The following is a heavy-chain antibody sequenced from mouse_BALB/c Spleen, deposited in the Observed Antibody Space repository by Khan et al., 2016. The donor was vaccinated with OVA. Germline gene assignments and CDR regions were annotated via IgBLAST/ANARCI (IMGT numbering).Heavy chain of an antibody. CDR1: GYTFTSYW. CDR2: IDPENGNT. D-gene: IGHD3-2*02. V-gene: IGHV14-1*02. CDR3: AVRGRYYYAMDY. J-gene: IGHJ4*01. Sequence: EVQLQQSGAELAKPGASVKMSCKASGYTFTSYWMHWVKQRPGQGLEWIGWIDPENGNTIYDPKFQGKASITDDTSSNTAYLQLSSLTSEDTAVYYCAVRGRYYYAMDYWGQGTSVTVSS.